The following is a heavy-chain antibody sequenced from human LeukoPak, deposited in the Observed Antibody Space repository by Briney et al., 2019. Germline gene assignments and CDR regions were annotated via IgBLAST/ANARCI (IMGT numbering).Heavy chain of an antibody. Sequence: PSQTLSLTCTVSGGSISSGGYYWSWIRQHPGKGLEWIGYIYYSGSTYYNPSLKSRVTISVDTSKNQFSLKLSSVTAADTAVYYCASTIQLWHYDAFDIWGQGTMVTVSS. CDR1: GGSISSGGYY. J-gene: IGHJ3*02. V-gene: IGHV4-31*03. CDR3: ASTIQLWHYDAFDI. CDR2: IYYSGST. D-gene: IGHD5-18*01.